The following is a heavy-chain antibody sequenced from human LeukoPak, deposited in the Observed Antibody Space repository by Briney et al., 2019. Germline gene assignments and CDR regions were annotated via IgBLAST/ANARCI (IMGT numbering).Heavy chain of an antibody. V-gene: IGHV1-18*01. Sequence: ASVKVSCKASGYTFTCYGISWVRQAPGQGLEWMGWISAYNGNTNYAQKLQGRVTMTEDTSTDTAYMELSSLRSEDTAVYYCATVENTDCSSTSCYGFQHWGQGTLVTVSS. D-gene: IGHD2-2*01. CDR2: ISAYNGNT. CDR3: ATVENTDCSSTSCYGFQH. CDR1: GYTFTCYG. J-gene: IGHJ1*01.